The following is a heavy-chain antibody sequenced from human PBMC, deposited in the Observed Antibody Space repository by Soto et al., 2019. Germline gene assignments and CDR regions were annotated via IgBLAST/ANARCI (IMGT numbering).Heavy chain of an antibody. CDR3: VRTAREGAVAPHWFDL. D-gene: IGHD2-21*02. V-gene: IGHV4-30-4*08. CDR2: VYYTGST. CDR1: GGSISSGGYY. Sequence: PSETLSLTCTVSGGSISSGGYYWSWIRQHPGKGLEWIGYVYYTGSTYYNPSLMSRLLISIDTSKNQFSLKLSSVTAAETAVYFCVRTAREGAVAPHWFDLWGQGTQVTVSS. J-gene: IGHJ5*02.